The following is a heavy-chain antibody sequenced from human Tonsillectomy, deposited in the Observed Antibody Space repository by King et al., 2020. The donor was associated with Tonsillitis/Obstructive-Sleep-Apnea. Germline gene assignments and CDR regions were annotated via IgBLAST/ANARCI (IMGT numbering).Heavy chain of an antibody. Sequence: VQLQESGPGLVKPSQTLSLTCTVSGGSISSGGYYWSWIRQHPGKGLEWIGYIYYSGSTYYNPSLKSRVTISVDTSKNQFSLKLSSVTAVDTAVYYCARGIFVAARQDTYYFDYWGQGTLVTVSS. CDR3: ARGIFVAARQDTYYFDY. V-gene: IGHV4-31*03. J-gene: IGHJ4*02. CDR2: IYYSGST. CDR1: GGSISSGGYY. D-gene: IGHD6-6*01.